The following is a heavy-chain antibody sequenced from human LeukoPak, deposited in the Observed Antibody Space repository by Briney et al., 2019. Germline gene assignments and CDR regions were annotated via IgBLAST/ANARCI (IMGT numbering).Heavy chain of an antibody. D-gene: IGHD3-10*01. CDR1: GFTFSSYS. V-gene: IGHV3-21*01. J-gene: IGHJ4*02. CDR3: ARDRDPMVQGLINY. Sequence: PGGSLRLSCAASGFTFSSYSMNWVRQAPGKGLEWVSSISSSSSYIYYADSVKGRFTISRDNAKNSLYLQMNSLRAEDTAVYYCARDRDPMVQGLINYWGQGTLVTVSS. CDR2: ISSSSSYI.